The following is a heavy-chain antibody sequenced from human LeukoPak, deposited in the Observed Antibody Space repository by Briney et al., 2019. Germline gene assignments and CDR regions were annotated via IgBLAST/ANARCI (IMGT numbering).Heavy chain of an antibody. Sequence: SETLSLTCTASGGSISSSSYYWGWIRQPPGKGLEWIGSIYYSGSTYYNPSLKSRVTISVDTSKNQFSLKLSSVTAADTAVYYCARHMGYGDYVAYWGQGTLATVSS. J-gene: IGHJ4*02. V-gene: IGHV4-39*01. CDR2: IYYSGST. CDR3: ARHMGYGDYVAY. CDR1: GGSISSSSYY. D-gene: IGHD4-17*01.